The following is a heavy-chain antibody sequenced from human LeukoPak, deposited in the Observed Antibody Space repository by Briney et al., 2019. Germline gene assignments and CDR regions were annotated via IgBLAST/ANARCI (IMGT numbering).Heavy chain of an antibody. V-gene: IGHV1-69*13. D-gene: IGHD2-15*01. J-gene: IGHJ4*02. CDR2: IIPIFGTA. CDR1: GGTFSSYA. Sequence: SVKVSCKASGGTFSSYAISWVRQAPGQGLEWMGGIIPIFGTANYAQKFQGRVTITADESTSTAYMELSSLRSEDTAVYYCARDSPYCSGGSCYSNFDYWGQGTLVTVSS. CDR3: ARDSPYCSGGSCYSNFDY.